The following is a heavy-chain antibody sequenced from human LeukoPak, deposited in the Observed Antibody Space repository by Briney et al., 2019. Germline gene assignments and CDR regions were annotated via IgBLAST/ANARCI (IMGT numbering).Heavy chain of an antibody. D-gene: IGHD2/OR15-2a*01. CDR2: IYSGGST. J-gene: IGHJ4*02. V-gene: IGHV3-53*01. Sequence: GGSLRLSCAASGFTVSSNYMTWVRQAPGKGLDWIAVIYSGGSTYYSDSVKGRFTISRDNSKNTLYLQMDSLRADDTAVYYCARARSRTTGFDYWGQGTLATVSS. CDR3: ARARSRTTGFDY. CDR1: GFTVSSNY.